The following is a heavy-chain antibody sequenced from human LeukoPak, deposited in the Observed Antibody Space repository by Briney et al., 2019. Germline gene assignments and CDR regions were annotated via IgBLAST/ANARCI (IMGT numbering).Heavy chain of an antibody. V-gene: IGHV3-74*01. CDR3: ASDSVHAFYF. D-gene: IGHD3-10*01. CDR2: FYSDGSDK. J-gene: IGHJ3*01. Sequence: GGSLRLFCAAYGFTFSIAWMHWVRQAPGKGLVWVSRFYSDGSDKTYADSVRGRFTISRDNAKNAVYLQMTSLRAEDSAVYYCASDSVHAFYFWGQGTMVTVSS. CDR1: GFTFSIAW.